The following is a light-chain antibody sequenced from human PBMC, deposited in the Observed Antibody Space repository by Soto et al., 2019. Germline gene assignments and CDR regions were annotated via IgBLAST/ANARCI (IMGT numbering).Light chain of an antibody. CDR3: MQALQTPRT. CDR2: WGS. J-gene: IGKJ2*02. V-gene: IGKV2-28*01. Sequence: DIVMTQSPLSLPVTPGEPASITCRSSQSLLHRNGYNYLDWYLQKPGQSPQLLMYWGSTRASGVPDRFRGSGSVTDFTLKISKVEAEDVGIYYCMQALQTPRTFGQGTKLEIK. CDR1: QSLLHRNGYNY.